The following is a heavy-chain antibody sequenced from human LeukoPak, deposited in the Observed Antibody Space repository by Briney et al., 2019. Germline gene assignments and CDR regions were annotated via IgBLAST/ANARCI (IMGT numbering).Heavy chain of an antibody. CDR2: ISGDGGST. CDR1: GFTFDDYA. D-gene: IGHD1-26*01. J-gene: IGHJ4*02. CDR3: AKARYSGSYYSSWGPDY. Sequence: GGSLRLSCAASGFTFDDYAMHWVRQAPGKGLEWVSLISGDGGSTYYADSVKGRFTISRDNSKNSLYLQMNGLRTEDTALYYCAKARYSGSYYSSWGPDYWGQGTLVTVSS. V-gene: IGHV3-43*02.